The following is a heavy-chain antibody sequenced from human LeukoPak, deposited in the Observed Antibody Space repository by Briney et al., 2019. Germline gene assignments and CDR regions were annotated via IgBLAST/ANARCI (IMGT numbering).Heavy chain of an antibody. J-gene: IGHJ3*02. Sequence: GASVKVSCKASGGTFSSYAISWVRQAPGQGLEWMGGIIPIFGTANYAQKFQGRVTITADESTSTAYMELSSLRSEDTAVYYCARLYDFWSGHYDPHAFDIWGQGTMVTVSS. V-gene: IGHV1-69*13. D-gene: IGHD3-3*01. CDR1: GGTFSSYA. CDR2: IIPIFGTA. CDR3: ARLYDFWSGHYDPHAFDI.